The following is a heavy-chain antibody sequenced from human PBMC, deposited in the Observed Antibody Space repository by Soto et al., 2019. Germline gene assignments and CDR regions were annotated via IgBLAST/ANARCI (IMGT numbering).Heavy chain of an antibody. Sequence: SETLSLTCTVSGGSIRSGDYYWSWIRQPPGKGLEWIGYIYYSGGTYYNPSLKSRLTISVDTSKNQFSLKLSSVTAADTAVYYCARGPNYYNSARGWFDPWGQGTLVTVYS. CDR3: ARGPNYYNSARGWFDP. CDR1: GGSIRSGDYY. J-gene: IGHJ5*02. V-gene: IGHV4-30-4*01. D-gene: IGHD3-10*01. CDR2: IYYSGGT.